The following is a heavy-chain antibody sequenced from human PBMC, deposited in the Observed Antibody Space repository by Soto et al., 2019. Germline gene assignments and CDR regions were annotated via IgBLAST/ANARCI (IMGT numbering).Heavy chain of an antibody. D-gene: IGHD6-19*01. Sequence: PGGSLRLSCAASGFTFSSYAMSWVRQAPGKGLEWVYAISGSGGSTYYADSVKGRFTISRDNSKNTLYLQMNSLRAEDTAVYYCTASSGWYNAFDIWGQGTMVTVSS. V-gene: IGHV3-23*01. CDR1: GFTFSSYA. CDR3: TASSGWYNAFDI. CDR2: ISGSGGST. J-gene: IGHJ3*02.